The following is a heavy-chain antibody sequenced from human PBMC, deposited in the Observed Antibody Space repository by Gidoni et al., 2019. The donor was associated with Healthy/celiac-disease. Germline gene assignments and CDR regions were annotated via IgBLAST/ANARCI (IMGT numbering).Heavy chain of an antibody. J-gene: IGHJ4*02. V-gene: IGHV3-23*01. CDR3: AILRYLDWDRENPVDY. Sequence: EVQLLESGGGLVQPGGSLRLSCAASGFTFSSYAMRWVRQAPGKGLEWVSAISGSGGSTYYADSVKGRFTISRDNSKNTLYLQMNSLRAEDTAVYYCAILRYLDWDRENPVDYWGQGTLVTVSS. D-gene: IGHD3-9*01. CDR1: GFTFSSYA. CDR2: ISGSGGST.